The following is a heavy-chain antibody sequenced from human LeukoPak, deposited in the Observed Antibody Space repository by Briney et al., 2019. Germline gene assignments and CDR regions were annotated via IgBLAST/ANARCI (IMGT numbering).Heavy chain of an antibody. CDR2: INTDGSTT. Sequence: PGGSLRLSCAASGFTFSNDWMHWVRHAPGKGLVWVSRINTDGSTTTYADCVKGRFTISRDNAKNTLYLQMNSLRVEDTAVYYCARGRGGSYHYWGQGTLVTVSS. CDR3: ARGRGGSYHY. CDR1: GFTFSNDW. V-gene: IGHV3-74*01. J-gene: IGHJ4*02. D-gene: IGHD1-26*01.